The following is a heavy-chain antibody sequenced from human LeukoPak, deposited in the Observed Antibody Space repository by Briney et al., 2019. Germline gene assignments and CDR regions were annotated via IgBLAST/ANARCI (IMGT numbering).Heavy chain of an antibody. J-gene: IGHJ3*01. Sequence: SETLSLTCTVSGGSISTYYWNWIRQPPGEGLESIGYLYYTGSSNYNPSLKSRVTISLNTSKNQFSLSLCSVTTADTAVYYCVRRVVVVTANEKSDVFDVWGQGTVVTVSS. CDR2: LYYTGSS. CDR1: GGSISTYY. V-gene: IGHV4-59*01. D-gene: IGHD2-21*02. CDR3: VRRVVVVTANEKSDVFDV.